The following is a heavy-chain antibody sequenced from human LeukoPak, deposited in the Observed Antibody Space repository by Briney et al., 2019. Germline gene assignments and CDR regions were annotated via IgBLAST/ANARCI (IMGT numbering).Heavy chain of an antibody. CDR1: GGSISSYY. CDR2: IYTTGST. V-gene: IGHV4-4*07. Sequence: SETLSLTCTVSGGSISSYYWSWIRQPAGRGLEWIGRIYTTGSTNYNPSLKSRVTMSVDTSKNQFSLTLSSVTAADTAVYYCARTHSSRYNWFDPWGQGTLVTVSS. J-gene: IGHJ5*02. CDR3: ARTHSSRYNWFDP. D-gene: IGHD6-13*01.